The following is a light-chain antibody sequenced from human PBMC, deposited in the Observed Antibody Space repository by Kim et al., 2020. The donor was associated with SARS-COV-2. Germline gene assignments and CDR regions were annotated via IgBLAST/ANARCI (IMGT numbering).Light chain of an antibody. CDR2: DVS. CDR1: SSDVGGSNF. Sequence: GKSITLSCTGTSSDVGGSNFVSWYQQHPGKAPKLMIYDVSKRPSGVSDRFSGSKSGNTASLTISGLQAEDESNYFCCSSTTSGTWLFGGGTRLTVL. CDR3: CSSTTSGTWL. J-gene: IGLJ2*01. V-gene: IGLV2-14*03.